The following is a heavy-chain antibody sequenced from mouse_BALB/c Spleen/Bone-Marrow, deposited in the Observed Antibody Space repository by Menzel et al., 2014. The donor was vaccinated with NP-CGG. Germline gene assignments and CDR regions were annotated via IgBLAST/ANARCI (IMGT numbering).Heavy chain of an antibody. J-gene: IGHJ3*01. D-gene: IGHD2-4*01. CDR2: IHYSGST. CDR1: GYSITSGYN. CDR3: ARDYDYPWFAY. Sequence: ESGPDLVKPSQSLSLPCTVTGYSITSGYNCHWIRQFPGNKLEWMGYIHYSGSTDYNPSLKSRISITRDTSKNQFFLQLISVTTEDTATYYCARDYDYPWFAYWGQGTLVTVSA. V-gene: IGHV3-1*02.